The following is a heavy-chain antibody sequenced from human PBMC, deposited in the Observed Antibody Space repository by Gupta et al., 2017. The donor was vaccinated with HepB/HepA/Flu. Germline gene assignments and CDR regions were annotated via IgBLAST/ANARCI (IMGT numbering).Heavy chain of an antibody. J-gene: IGHJ4*02. CDR3: AGSYYGRNFDY. CDR2: IKTDGTVT. D-gene: IGHD2-21*01. Sequence: EVQVVESGGGLVQPGGSLRLSCAVSGSTFSDSWMHWVRQAPGKGLVSVSRIKTDGTVTTYADSVEGRFTISRDNAKNTLYLQMNSLRADDTSVYYCAGSYYGRNFDYWGQGTLVTVSS. CDR1: GSTFSDSW. V-gene: IGHV3-74*01.